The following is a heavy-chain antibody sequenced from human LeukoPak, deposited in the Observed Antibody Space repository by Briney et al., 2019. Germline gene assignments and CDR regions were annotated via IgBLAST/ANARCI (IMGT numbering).Heavy chain of an antibody. Sequence: GGSLRLSCVASGFTFSNYWMHWVRQVPGKGPEWVSRINKDGSITNFADSVKGRFTISRDNSKNTLYLQMNSLRAEDTAVYYCAKDTSQGQRITIFGVVSGPMDVWGKGTTVTVSS. CDR3: AKDTSQGQRITIFGVVSGPMDV. CDR2: INKDGSIT. V-gene: IGHV3-74*01. D-gene: IGHD3-3*01. CDR1: GFTFSNYW. J-gene: IGHJ6*04.